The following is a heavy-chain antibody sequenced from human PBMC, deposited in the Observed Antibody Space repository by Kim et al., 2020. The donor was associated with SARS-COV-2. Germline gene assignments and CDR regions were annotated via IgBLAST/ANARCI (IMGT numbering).Heavy chain of an antibody. Sequence: GGSLRLSCAASGFTFSSYEMNWVRQAPGKGLEWVSYISSSGSTIYYADSVKGRFTISRDNAKNSLYLQMNSLRAEDTAVYYCARAGTYSSGWYGGNWFDPWGQGTLVTVSS. V-gene: IGHV3-48*03. CDR3: ARAGTYSSGWYGGNWFDP. CDR2: ISSSGSTI. J-gene: IGHJ5*02. D-gene: IGHD6-19*01. CDR1: GFTFSSYE.